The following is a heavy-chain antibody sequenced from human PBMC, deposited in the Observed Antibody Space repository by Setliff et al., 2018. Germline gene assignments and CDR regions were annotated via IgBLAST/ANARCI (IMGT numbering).Heavy chain of an antibody. J-gene: IGHJ5*02. D-gene: IGHD3-3*01. CDR3: VREGLSFGPGCCPNWLDP. CDR2: INPNNGGT. V-gene: IGHV1-2*06. Sequence: ASVKVSCKASGYTFTDHYLYWVRQAPGQGLECMGRINPNNGGTNFAQKFQGRVTLSRDTSITTVYMELGTLTSGDTAVYYCVREGLSFGPGCCPNWLDPWGQGTLVTVSS. CDR1: GYTFTDHY.